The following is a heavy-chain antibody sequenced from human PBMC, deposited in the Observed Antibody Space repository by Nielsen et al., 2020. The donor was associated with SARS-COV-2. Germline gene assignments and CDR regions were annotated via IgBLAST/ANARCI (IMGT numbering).Heavy chain of an antibody. D-gene: IGHD4-23*01. Sequence: GESLKISCAASGFTFSDYYMSWIRQAPGKGLEWVSYISSSSSYTNYAESVKGRFTISRDNAKNSLYLQMNSLRDEDTAVYYCARAGGNSEGYWGQGTLVTVSS. V-gene: IGHV3-11*05. J-gene: IGHJ4*02. CDR1: GFTFSDYY. CDR3: ARAGGNSEGY. CDR2: ISSSSSYT.